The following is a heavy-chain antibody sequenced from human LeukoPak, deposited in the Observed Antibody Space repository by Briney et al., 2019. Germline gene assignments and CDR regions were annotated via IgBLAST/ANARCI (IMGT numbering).Heavy chain of an antibody. CDR2: IWYDGSNK. J-gene: IGHJ4*02. V-gene: IGHV3-33*01. Sequence: GRSLRLSCAASGFRFSDYGMHWVRQAPGKGLEWVALIWYDGSNKYYADSVKGRFTISRDNSKNTLYLQMNSLRAEDTAVYYCGTVRGPDSSRWYSDYWGQGALVTVSS. CDR3: GTVRGPDSSRWYSDY. D-gene: IGHD6-13*01. CDR1: GFRFSDYG.